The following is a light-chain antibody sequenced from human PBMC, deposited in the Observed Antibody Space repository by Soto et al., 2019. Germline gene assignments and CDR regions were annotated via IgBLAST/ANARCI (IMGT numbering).Light chain of an antibody. J-gene: IGLJ2*01. V-gene: IGLV7-46*01. CDR2: DTS. CDR3: LHSYSGARQGV. Sequence: QAVVTQEPSLTVSPGGTVTLTCGSSTGAVTSGHYPYWFQQKPGRAPRTLIYDTSNKHSWTPARFSGSLLGGKAALTLSGEQPEYEAEYYCLHSYSGARQGVFGGGTKLTVL. CDR1: TGAVTSGHY.